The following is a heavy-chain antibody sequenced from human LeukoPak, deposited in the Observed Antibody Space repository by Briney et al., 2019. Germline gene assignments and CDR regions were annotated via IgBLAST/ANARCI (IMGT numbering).Heavy chain of an antibody. CDR2: INPNSGGT. CDR3: ARGPDSGYSHFDY. V-gene: IGHV1-2*02. CDR1: GYTLTELS. J-gene: IGHJ4*02. Sequence: GASVKVSCKVSGYTLTELSMHWVRQAPGQGLEWMGWINPNSGGTNYAQKFQGRVTMTRDTSISTAYMELSRLNSDDTAVYYCARGPDSGYSHFDYWGQGTLVTVSS. D-gene: IGHD3-22*01.